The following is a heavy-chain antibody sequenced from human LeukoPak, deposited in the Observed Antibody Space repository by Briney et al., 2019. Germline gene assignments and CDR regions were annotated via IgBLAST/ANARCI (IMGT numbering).Heavy chain of an antibody. D-gene: IGHD6-13*01. J-gene: IGHJ4*02. CDR3: ARTANFAAGYYIDY. Sequence: GGSLRLSCAASGYTFSSYTMNWVRQAPGKGLEWVSSISGSSRHKYYADSVKGRFTISRDNAKNSLYLQMNSLRAEDTAVYYCARTANFAAGYYIDYWGQGTLVTVSS. CDR2: ISGSSRHK. V-gene: IGHV3-21*01. CDR1: GYTFSSYT.